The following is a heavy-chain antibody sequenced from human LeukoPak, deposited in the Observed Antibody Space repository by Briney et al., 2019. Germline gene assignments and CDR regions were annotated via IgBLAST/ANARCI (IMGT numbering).Heavy chain of an antibody. CDR2: ISHSGST. CDR3: ARVPSTYYYDSSGYPPYYFDY. J-gene: IGHJ4*02. Sequence: PSETLSLTCTVSGDSISTYYWSWIRQPPGKGLEWMGDISHSGSTNYNPSLKSRVTISVDTSKNQFSLRLSSVTAADTAVYYCARVPSTYYYDSSGYPPYYFDYWGQGTLVTVSS. D-gene: IGHD3-22*01. V-gene: IGHV4-59*01. CDR1: GDSISTYY.